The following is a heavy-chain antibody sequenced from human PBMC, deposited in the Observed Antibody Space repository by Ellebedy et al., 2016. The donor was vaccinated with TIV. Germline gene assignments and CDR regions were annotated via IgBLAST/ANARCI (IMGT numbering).Heavy chain of an antibody. CDR3: ASRGVEVQWAEY. CDR2: INSDGSRT. CDR1: GITFSSYW. D-gene: IGHD1-26*01. V-gene: IGHV3-74*01. J-gene: IGHJ4*02. Sequence: GESLKISCAASGITFSSYWMHWVRQAPGKGLEWVSLINSDGSRTTYADSVKGRFTIARDNAKNTLYLQMNSLRAEDTAVYYCASRGVEVQWAEYWGQGTLVTVSS.